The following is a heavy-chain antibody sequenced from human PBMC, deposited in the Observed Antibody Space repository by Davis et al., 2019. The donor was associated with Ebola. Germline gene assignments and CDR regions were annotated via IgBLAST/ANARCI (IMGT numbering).Heavy chain of an antibody. J-gene: IGHJ3*02. CDR2: IYPGDSDT. Sequence: GESLKISCKTSGYNFAAYWIGWVRQKPGGGLEWMDIIYPGDSDTRYSPSFEGQVTISADRSISTAYLQWSSLEASDSALYFCARPSTSGQGNAFNIWGQGTMVTVSS. CDR3: ARPSTSGQGNAFNI. D-gene: IGHD2-8*01. V-gene: IGHV5-51*01. CDR1: GYNFAAYW.